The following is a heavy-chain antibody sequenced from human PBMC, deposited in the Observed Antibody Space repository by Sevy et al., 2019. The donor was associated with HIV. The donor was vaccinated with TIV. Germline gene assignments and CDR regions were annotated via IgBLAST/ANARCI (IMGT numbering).Heavy chain of an antibody. CDR3: ARDRNNYDSSGYPKGMDV. D-gene: IGHD3-22*01. Sequence: ASVKVSCKASGYTFTRYGITWVRQAPGQGLEWMGWTSAYNGNTNYAQKVQGRVTMTTDISTSTGYMELRSLRSDDTAMYYCARDRNNYDSSGYPKGMDVWGQGTTVTVSS. CDR1: GYTFTRYG. V-gene: IGHV1-18*01. J-gene: IGHJ6*02. CDR2: TSAYNGNT.